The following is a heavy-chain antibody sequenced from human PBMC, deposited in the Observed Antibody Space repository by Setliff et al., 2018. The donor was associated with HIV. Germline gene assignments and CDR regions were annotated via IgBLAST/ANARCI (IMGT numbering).Heavy chain of an antibody. V-gene: IGHV4-34*01. Sequence: ASETLSLTCAIYGGSFSGNYWSWIRQPPGKGLEWIGEVNYSGTTNHNPFLKSRVTISVDTPKKQFSLKLNSVTAADSAIYYCAATYCRGGGRDCPQMYDYWGQGSLVTVSS. D-gene: IGHD2-15*01. CDR2: VNYSGTT. CDR3: AATYCRGGGRDCPQMYDY. J-gene: IGHJ4*02. CDR1: GGSFSGNY.